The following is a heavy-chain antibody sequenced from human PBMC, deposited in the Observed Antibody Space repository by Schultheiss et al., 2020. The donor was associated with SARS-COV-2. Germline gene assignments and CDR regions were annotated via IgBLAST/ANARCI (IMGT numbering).Heavy chain of an antibody. J-gene: IGHJ4*02. CDR1: GGSVSSGSYY. Sequence: GSLRLSCTVSGGSVSSGSYYWSWIRQPPGKGLEWIGYIYYSGSTNYNPSLKSRVTISVDTSKNQFSLKLSSVTAADTAVYYCARGKNQGYSYGYGGRYYFDYWGQGTLVTVSS. D-gene: IGHD5-18*01. CDR2: IYYSGST. V-gene: IGHV4-61*01. CDR3: ARGKNQGYSYGYGGRYYFDY.